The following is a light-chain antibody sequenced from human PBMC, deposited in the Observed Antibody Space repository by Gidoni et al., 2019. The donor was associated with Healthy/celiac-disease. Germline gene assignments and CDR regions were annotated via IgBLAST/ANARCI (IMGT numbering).Light chain of an antibody. J-gene: IGKJ3*01. CDR1: QSISSW. V-gene: IGKV1-5*03. Sequence: DFQMTQSPSTLSASVGDRVTITCRASQSISSWLAWYQQKPGKAPKLLIYKASSLERGVPSRFTGSGPGTEFPPTFGSLKLDDFATYYGQRNNSNSLTFGPGPKWISN. CDR3: QRNNSNSLT. CDR2: KAS.